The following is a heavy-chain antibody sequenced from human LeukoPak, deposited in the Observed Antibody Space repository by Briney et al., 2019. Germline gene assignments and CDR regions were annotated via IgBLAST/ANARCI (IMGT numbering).Heavy chain of an antibody. CDR3: AGFDY. V-gene: IGHV3-66*01. Sequence: GGSLRLSCAASGLTFNSYWMSWVRQAPGKGLEWVSVIYSGGSTYYADSVKGRFTISRDNSKNTLYLQMNSLRAEDTAVYYCAGFDYWGQGTLVTVSS. J-gene: IGHJ4*02. CDR2: IYSGGST. CDR1: GLTFNSYW.